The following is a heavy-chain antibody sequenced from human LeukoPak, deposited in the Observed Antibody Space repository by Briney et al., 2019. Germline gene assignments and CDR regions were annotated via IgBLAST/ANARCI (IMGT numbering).Heavy chain of an antibody. CDR2: IYYSGST. Sequence: SETLSLTCTVSGGSISSYYWSWIRQPPGKGLEWIGYIYYSGSTNYNPSLKSRVTISVDTSKNQFSLKLSSVTAADTAVYYCARGRYSGYGNDYWGQGTLVTVSS. V-gene: IGHV4-59*12. CDR3: ARGRYSGYGNDY. CDR1: GGSISSYY. D-gene: IGHD5-12*01. J-gene: IGHJ4*02.